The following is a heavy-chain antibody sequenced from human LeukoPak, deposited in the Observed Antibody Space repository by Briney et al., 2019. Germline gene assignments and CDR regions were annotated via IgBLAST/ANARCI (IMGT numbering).Heavy chain of an antibody. D-gene: IGHD2-2*01. CDR1: GLTFSSYG. CDR3: AKAEVLGYCSSTSCPSYYYYMDV. Sequence: GGSLRLSCAASGLTFSSYGMHWVRQAPGKGLEWVAVIWYDGSNKYYADSVKGRFTISRDNSKNTLYLQMNSLRAEDTAVYYCAKAEVLGYCSSTSCPSYYYYMDVWGKGTTVTVSS. V-gene: IGHV3-33*06. J-gene: IGHJ6*03. CDR2: IWYDGSNK.